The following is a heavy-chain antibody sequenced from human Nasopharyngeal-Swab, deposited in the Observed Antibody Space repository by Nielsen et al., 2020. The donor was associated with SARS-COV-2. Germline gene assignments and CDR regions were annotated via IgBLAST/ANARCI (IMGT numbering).Heavy chain of an antibody. Sequence: GGSLRLSCAASGFDVSGNYMSWFRQAPGKVLEWVSVMYAGGDIYYADSVKGRFTISRDSSKNTLYLQMNSLRVEDTALYYCARDRRDVDNQWGQGTLVTVSS. CDR2: MYAGGDI. J-gene: IGHJ4*02. V-gene: IGHV3-53*01. CDR3: ARDRRDVDNQ. CDR1: GFDVSGNY. D-gene: IGHD5-24*01.